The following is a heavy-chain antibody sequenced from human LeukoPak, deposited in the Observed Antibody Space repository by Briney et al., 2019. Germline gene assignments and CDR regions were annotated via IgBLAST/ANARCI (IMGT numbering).Heavy chain of an antibody. Sequence: GGSLRLSCAASGFTFSSYWMHWVRQAPGKGLVWVSRINSDGSSTSYADSVKGRFTISRDNSKNTLYLQMNSLRAEDTAVYYCAKTGYYMYYFDYWGQGTLVTVSS. J-gene: IGHJ4*02. CDR3: AKTGYYMYYFDY. V-gene: IGHV3-74*01. CDR2: INSDGSST. D-gene: IGHD3-9*01. CDR1: GFTFSSYW.